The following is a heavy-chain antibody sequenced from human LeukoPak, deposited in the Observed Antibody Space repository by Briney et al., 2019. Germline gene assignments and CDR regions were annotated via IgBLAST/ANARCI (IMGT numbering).Heavy chain of an antibody. V-gene: IGHV4-34*01. J-gene: IGHJ4*02. CDR1: GGSFSGYY. CDR3: ARGAPHYDILTGYYKSRDKLGY. Sequence: SETLSLTCAVYGGSFSGYYWSWIRQPPGKGLEWIGEINHSGSTNYNPSLKSRVTISVDTSKNQFSLKLSSVTAADTAVYYCARGAPHYDILTGYYKSRDKLGYWGQGTLVTVSS. CDR2: INHSGST. D-gene: IGHD3-9*01.